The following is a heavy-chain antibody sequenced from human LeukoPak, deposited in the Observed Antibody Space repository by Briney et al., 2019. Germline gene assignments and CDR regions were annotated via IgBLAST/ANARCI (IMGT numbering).Heavy chain of an antibody. V-gene: IGHV4-59*01. CDR2: IYYSGST. J-gene: IGHJ4*02. CDR1: GGSISNYY. CDR3: ARAPVVYYFDY. Sequence: SETLSLTCTVSGGSISNYYWSWIRQPPGKGLEWIGYIYYSGSTNYNPSLKSRVTISVDTSKNQFSLKLSSVTAADTAVYYCARAPVVYYFDYWGQGTLVTVSS. D-gene: IGHD2-8*02.